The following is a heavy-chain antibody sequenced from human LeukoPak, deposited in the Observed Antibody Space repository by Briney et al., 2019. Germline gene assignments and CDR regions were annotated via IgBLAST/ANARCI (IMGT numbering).Heavy chain of an antibody. CDR1: GGSISSGGYY. CDR2: IYHSGST. D-gene: IGHD4-11*01. Sequence: SQTLSLTCTVSGGSISSGGYYWSWIRQPPGKGLEWIGYIYHSGSTYYNPSLKSRVTISVDRSKNQFSLKLSSVTAADTAVYYCARDYSNYQYDYFYYMDVWGKGTTVTVSS. CDR3: ARDYSNYQYDYFYYMDV. V-gene: IGHV4-30-2*01. J-gene: IGHJ6*03.